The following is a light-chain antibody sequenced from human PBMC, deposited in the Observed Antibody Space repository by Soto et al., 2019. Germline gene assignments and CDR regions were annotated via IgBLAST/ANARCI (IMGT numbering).Light chain of an antibody. V-gene: IGKV1D-12*01. J-gene: IGKJ2*01. CDR3: LQSDTFPYT. CDR2: TAS. Sequence: DIQMTQSPSSVSASVGDRVTISCRASQDIDRWLAWFQHKPGKAPKLLISTASSLQSGVPSRFSGSGSGTDFTLTIASLQFEDFATYYCLQSDTFPYTFGLGTKPEIK. CDR1: QDIDRW.